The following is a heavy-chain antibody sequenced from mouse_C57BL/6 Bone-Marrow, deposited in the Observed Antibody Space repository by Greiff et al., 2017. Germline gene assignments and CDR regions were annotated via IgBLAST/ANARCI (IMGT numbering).Heavy chain of an antibody. D-gene: IGHD5-1*01. V-gene: IGHV1-80*01. CDR3: ARSREYDN. CDR1: GYAFSGYW. Sequence: QVQLQQSGAELVKPGASVKLSCKASGYAFSGYWMNWVKQRPGKGLEWIGQIYPGDGDTNYNGKFKGKATLTADKSSSTAYMQLSSLTSGDSAVYVYARSREYDNWGQGTTLTVSA. J-gene: IGHJ2*01. CDR2: IYPGDGDT.